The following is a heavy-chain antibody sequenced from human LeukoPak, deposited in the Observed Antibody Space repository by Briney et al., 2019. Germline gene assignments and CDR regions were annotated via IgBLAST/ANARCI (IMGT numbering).Heavy chain of an antibody. D-gene: IGHD1-26*01. CDR1: GFTFSSYG. CDR2: IRYDGSNK. Sequence: GGSLRLSCAASGFTFSSYGMHWVRQAPGKGLEWVAFIRYDGSNKYYADSVKGRFTISRDNSKNTLYLQMNSLRAEDTAVYYCAKDGATRSYWYFDLWAVAPWSLSPQ. J-gene: IGHJ2*01. CDR3: AKDGATRSYWYFDL. V-gene: IGHV3-30*02.